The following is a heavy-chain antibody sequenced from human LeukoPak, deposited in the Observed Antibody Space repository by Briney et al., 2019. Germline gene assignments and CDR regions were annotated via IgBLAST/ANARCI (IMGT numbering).Heavy chain of an antibody. V-gene: IGHV4-61*01. D-gene: IGHD3-16*01. CDR1: GXSVSSGSDY. CDR3: ARHPRGGSDY. CDR2: IYYSGTT. Sequence: PSETLSLTCTVSGXSVSSGSDYWSWIRQPPGKELEWIGYIYYSGTTNYNPSLNSRVTISVDTSKNQFSLKLSSVTAADTAVYYCARHPRGGSDYWGQGTLVTVSS. J-gene: IGHJ4*02.